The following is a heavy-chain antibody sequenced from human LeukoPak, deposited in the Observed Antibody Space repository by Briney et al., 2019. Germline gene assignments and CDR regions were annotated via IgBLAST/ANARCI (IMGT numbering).Heavy chain of an antibody. D-gene: IGHD3-22*01. CDR2: TYTGGNS. Sequence: GGSLRLSCAASGFTVSSIHMVWVRQAPGKGLEWVSVTYTGGNSYYADSVKGRFIISRDISKNTLYLQMDSLRAEDSALYYCARGGRGSAAVVAPRSFDIWGQGTMVTVSS. J-gene: IGHJ3*02. CDR3: ARGGRGSAAVVAPRSFDI. V-gene: IGHV3-53*01. CDR1: GFTVSSIH.